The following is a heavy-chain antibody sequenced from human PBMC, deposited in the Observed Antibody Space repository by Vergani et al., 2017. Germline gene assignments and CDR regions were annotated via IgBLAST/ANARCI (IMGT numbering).Heavy chain of an antibody. D-gene: IGHD4/OR15-4a*01. CDR1: GGYFNTYY. CDR2: IYSTGST. V-gene: IGHV4-59*13. Sequence: QVQLEESGPGLVKPSETLSLTCTVSGGYFNTYYWSWIRQSPGKGLEWIGYIYSTGSTNYNPSVNSLVTMSVDTSKNQFSLKLRSVTAAVTAVYFCARVMYRDEASTDYRLERMYIWGQGTTVTISS. CDR3: ARVMYRDEASTDYRLERMYI. J-gene: IGHJ6*02.